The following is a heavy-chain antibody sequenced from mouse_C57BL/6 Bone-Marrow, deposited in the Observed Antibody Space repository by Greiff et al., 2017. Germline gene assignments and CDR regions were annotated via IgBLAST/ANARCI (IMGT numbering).Heavy chain of an antibody. D-gene: IGHD2-3*01. J-gene: IGHJ3*01. Sequence: VQGVESGAELVRPGTSVKMSCKASGYTFTNYWIGWAKQRPGHGLEWIGDIYPGGGYTNYNEKFKGKATLTADKSSSTAYMQFSSLTSEDSAIYYCARDGYYAWFAYWGQGTLVTVSA. CDR3: ARDGYYAWFAY. V-gene: IGHV1-63*01. CDR1: GYTFTNYW. CDR2: IYPGGGYT.